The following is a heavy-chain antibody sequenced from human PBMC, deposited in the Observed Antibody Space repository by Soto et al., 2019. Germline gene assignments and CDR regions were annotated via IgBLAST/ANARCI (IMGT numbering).Heavy chain of an antibody. CDR1: GYSISSGYY. J-gene: IGHJ4*02. Sequence: SETLSLTCAVSGYSISSGYYWGWIRQPPGKGLEWIGSIYHSGSTYYNPSLKSRVTISVDTSKNQFSLKLSSVTAADTAVYYCARGEYCTNGVFLYYFDYWGQGTLVTVSS. CDR3: ARGEYCTNGVFLYYFDY. D-gene: IGHD2-8*01. V-gene: IGHV4-38-2*01. CDR2: IYHSGST.